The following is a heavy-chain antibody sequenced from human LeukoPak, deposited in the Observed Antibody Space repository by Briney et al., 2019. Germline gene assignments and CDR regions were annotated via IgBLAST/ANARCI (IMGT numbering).Heavy chain of an antibody. CDR1: GGSFSGYY. CDR2: INHSGST. J-gene: IGHJ4*02. V-gene: IGHV4-34*01. CDR3: ARRSRLWYLDY. Sequence: SETLSLTCAVYGGSFSGYYWSWIRQPPGKGLEWIGEINHSGSTNYNPSLKSRVTISVDTSKNQFSLKLSSVTAADTAVYYCARRSRLWYLDYWGQGTLVTVSS. D-gene: IGHD5-18*01.